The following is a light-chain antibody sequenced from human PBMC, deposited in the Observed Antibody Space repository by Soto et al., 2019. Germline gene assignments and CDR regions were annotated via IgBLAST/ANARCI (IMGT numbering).Light chain of an antibody. J-gene: IGKJ1*01. CDR1: HSIDNY. V-gene: IGKV1-39*01. CDR3: QQRFSIPPT. CDR2: AAS. Sequence: DIQMTQSPSSLSSSVGDIVTITCRASHSIDNYLSWYQQKPGKAPKLLIYAASNLQRGVSSRFSGSGSGTDFTLTIDSLQPDDFAIYYCQQRFSIPPTFGHGTKWIS.